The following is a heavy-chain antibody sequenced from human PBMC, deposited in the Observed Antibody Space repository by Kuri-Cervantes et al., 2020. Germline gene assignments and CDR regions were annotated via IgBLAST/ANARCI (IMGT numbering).Heavy chain of an antibody. Sequence: SETLSLTCTVSGGSISSSSYYWGWIRQPPGKGLEWIGSIYYSGGTYYNPSLKSRVTISVDTSKNQFSLKLSSVTAADTAVYYCASSAEQWLVHRDAFDIWGQGTMVTVSS. CDR1: GGSISSSSYY. CDR3: ASSAEQWLVHRDAFDI. D-gene: IGHD6-19*01. J-gene: IGHJ3*02. V-gene: IGHV4-39*07. CDR2: IYYSGGT.